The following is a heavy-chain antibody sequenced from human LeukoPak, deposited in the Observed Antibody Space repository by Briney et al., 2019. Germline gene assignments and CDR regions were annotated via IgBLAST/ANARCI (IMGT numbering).Heavy chain of an antibody. CDR1: GGTFSSYA. D-gene: IGHD6-13*01. Sequence: ASMKVSCKASGGTFSSYAISWVRQAPGQGLEWMGRIIPILGIANYAQKFQRRVTITADKSTSTAYMELSSLRSEDTAVYYCARDKQQLGHYYYYYGMDVWGQGTTVTVSS. V-gene: IGHV1-69*04. CDR2: IIPILGIA. J-gene: IGHJ6*02. CDR3: ARDKQQLGHYYYYYGMDV.